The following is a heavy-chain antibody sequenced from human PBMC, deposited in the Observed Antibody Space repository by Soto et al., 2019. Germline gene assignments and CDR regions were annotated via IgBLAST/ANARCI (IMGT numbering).Heavy chain of an antibody. CDR2: INTANGNK. J-gene: IGHJ3*02. Sequence: QVQLVQSGAEVKTSGASVKVSCRASGYTFTRNPMHWVRQAPGQRLEWMGWINTANGNKKYAENFQGRVSISRDTSATTAYMELNSLRFEDTAVYYCAREPEGGGYFEIWGQGTRVTVSS. CDR1: GYTFTRNP. V-gene: IGHV1-3*04. D-gene: IGHD1-26*01. CDR3: AREPEGGGYFEI.